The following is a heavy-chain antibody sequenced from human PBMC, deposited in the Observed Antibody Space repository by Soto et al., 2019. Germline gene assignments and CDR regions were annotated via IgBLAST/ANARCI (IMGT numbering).Heavy chain of an antibody. J-gene: IGHJ4*02. CDR2: ISYDGSNK. D-gene: IGHD3-3*01. CDR1: GFTFSSYG. Sequence: PGGSLRLSCAASGFTFSSYGMHWVRQAPGKGLEWVAVISYDGSNKYYADSVKGRFTISRDNSKNTLYLQMNSLRAEDTAVYYCAKDYDYGFWSGYLDYWGQGTLVTVSS. V-gene: IGHV3-30*18. CDR3: AKDYDYGFWSGYLDY.